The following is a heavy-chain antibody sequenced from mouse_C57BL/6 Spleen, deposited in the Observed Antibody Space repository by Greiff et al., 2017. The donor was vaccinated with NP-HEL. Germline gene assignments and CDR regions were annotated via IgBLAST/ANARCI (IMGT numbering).Heavy chain of an antibody. CDR3: ARGDHGPFAY. CDR2: IAPPRGST. J-gene: IGHJ3*01. CDR1: GYTFTSYW. D-gene: IGHD1-1*02. V-gene: IGHV1-64*01. Sequence: VQLQQSGAELVKPGASVKLSCKASGYTFTSYWMHWVQTRPGQGLEWIGMIAPPRGSTNSHEKFKSKATLTVDKSSSTAYMQLSSLTSEDSAVYYCARGDHGPFAYWGQGTLVTVSA.